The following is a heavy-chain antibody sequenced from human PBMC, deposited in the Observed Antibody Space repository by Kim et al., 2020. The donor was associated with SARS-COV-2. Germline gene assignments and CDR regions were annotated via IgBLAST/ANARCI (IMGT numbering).Heavy chain of an antibody. Sequence: GGSLRLSCAASGFTFSSDGMHWVRQAPGKGLEWVGVIWYDGSNKYYADSVMGRITISRDNSKNTLYLKMNSLRAEDTAVYYCARDARIAPLDVWGQGTTVTVSS. CDR2: IWYDGSNK. J-gene: IGHJ6*02. D-gene: IGHD6-13*01. CDR3: ARDARIAPLDV. V-gene: IGHV3-33*01. CDR1: GFTFSSDG.